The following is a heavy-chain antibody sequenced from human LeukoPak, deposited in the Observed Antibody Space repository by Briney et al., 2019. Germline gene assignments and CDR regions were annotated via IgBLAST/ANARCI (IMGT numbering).Heavy chain of an antibody. CDR3: ARHVRYDILTGYPNSYYYYGMDV. V-gene: IGHV4-59*08. Sequence: IYYXXXTNYHPSLNRRVTISVDTSKTQFSLKLSSVTAADTAVYYCARHVRYDILTGYPNSYYYYGMDVWGQGTTVTVSS. J-gene: IGHJ6*02. D-gene: IGHD3-9*01. CDR2: IYYXXXT.